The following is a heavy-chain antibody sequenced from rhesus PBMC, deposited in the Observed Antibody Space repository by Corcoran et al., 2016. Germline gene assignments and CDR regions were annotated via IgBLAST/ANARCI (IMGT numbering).Heavy chain of an antibody. CDR3: ARSWPGFDF. Sequence: EVQLVESGGGLAKPGASLRLSCAAYGFTYSTNGMHEVRQAPGKGLEWVAVKLSDGSKKYYADSVKDRFTISRDNSKNMLYLQVNNRKLEGTAVYYCARSWPGFDFWGQGVLVTVSS. CDR1: GFTYSTNG. D-gene: IGHD1-38*01. V-gene: IGHV3-54*02. CDR2: KLSDGSKK. J-gene: IGHJ4*01.